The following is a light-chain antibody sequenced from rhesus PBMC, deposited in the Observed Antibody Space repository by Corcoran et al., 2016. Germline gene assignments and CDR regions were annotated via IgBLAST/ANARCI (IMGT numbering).Light chain of an antibody. J-gene: IGKJ2*01. V-gene: IGKV1-36*02. CDR2: AES. CDR1: QGISDY. CDR3: LQGYSTPYS. Sequence: DIQMTQSPSSLSASVGDRVTITCRASQGISDYLNWYQQKQEKAPKSLVYAESRLERGVPSRFSGSGSGTDFTLTISSLQPEDFAAYYCLQGYSTPYSFGQGTKVEIK.